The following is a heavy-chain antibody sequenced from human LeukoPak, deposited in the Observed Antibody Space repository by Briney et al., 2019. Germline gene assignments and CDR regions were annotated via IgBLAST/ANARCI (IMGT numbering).Heavy chain of an antibody. CDR3: ARDENDYGDPLDY. J-gene: IGHJ4*02. CDR1: GFTFSTFA. Sequence: GGSLRLSCAASGFTFSTFAMVWVRQPPGKGLEWVSSIFPSGGEIHYADSVKGRFTISRDNAKNSLYLQMNSLRAEDTAVYYCARDENDYGDPLDYWGQGTLVTVSS. V-gene: IGHV3-21*01. D-gene: IGHD4-17*01. CDR2: IFPSGGEI.